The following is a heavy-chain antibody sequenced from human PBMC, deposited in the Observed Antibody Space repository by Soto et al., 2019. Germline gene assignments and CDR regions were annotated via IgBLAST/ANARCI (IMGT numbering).Heavy chain of an antibody. J-gene: IGHJ4*02. D-gene: IGHD6-13*01. V-gene: IGHV3-48*03. CDR3: AKDISLRGWVYLVVEY. CDR2: FGITGKSG. CDR1: GFTFSDYA. Sequence: EVELVESGGGLVQPGGSLRLSCVASGFTFSDYAMNWVRQAPGKGLEWVSWFGITGKSGDYADSVKGRFTISRDNARNSVHLQMNSLRAEDTAVYYCAKDISLRGWVYLVVEYWGQGTLVTVSP.